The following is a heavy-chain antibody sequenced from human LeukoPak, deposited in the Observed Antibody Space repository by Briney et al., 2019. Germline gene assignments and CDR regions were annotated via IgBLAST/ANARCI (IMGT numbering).Heavy chain of an antibody. D-gene: IGHD1-14*01. CDR2: TRHNGDT. CDR3: ARQPGGTAAFDI. Sequence: SETLSLTCAVPGGSISSYYWSWIRQPPGKELEWIAYTRHNGDTKNNPSLRRRVAISIDTSNNYFSLRLTSVTAADTAMYYCARQPGGTAAFDIWGQGIMVTVSS. J-gene: IGHJ3*02. V-gene: IGHV4-59*08. CDR1: GGSISSYY.